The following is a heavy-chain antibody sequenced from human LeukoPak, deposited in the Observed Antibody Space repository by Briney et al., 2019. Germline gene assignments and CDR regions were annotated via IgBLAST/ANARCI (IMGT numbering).Heavy chain of an antibody. D-gene: IGHD6-13*01. CDR3: ARATYSSSWYVT. J-gene: IGHJ5*02. CDR1: GGSISSYY. V-gene: IGHV4-59*12. CDR2: IYYSGST. Sequence: SETLSLTCTVSGGSISSYYGGLIRQPSGKGLEWIGYIYYSGSTYYNPSLKSRVTISVDTSNNQFSLKLSSVTAADTAVYYCARATYSSSWYVTWGQGTLVTLSS.